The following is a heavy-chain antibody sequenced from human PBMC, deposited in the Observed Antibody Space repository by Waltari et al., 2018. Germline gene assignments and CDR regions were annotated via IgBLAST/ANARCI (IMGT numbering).Heavy chain of an antibody. V-gene: IGHV1-69*13. CDR1: GGTFSSYA. J-gene: IGHJ6*02. D-gene: IGHD6-13*01. CDR3: ARGLMAAGISMDG. CDR2: IIPIFVKE. Sequence: QVQLVQSGAEVTKPGSSVKVSCKASGGTFSSYAISWVRQAPGQGLEWMGGIIPIFVKENDAKKFQGRVTMTADECTSTAYRELSSLRAEDTAVYYCARGLMAAGISMDGWGQGTTVTVS.